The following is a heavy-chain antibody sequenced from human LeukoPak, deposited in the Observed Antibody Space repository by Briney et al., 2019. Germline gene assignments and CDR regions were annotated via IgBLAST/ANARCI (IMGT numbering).Heavy chain of an antibody. CDR1: GFTFSSYA. CDR3: AKEVRTVALFW. D-gene: IGHD4-23*01. J-gene: IGHJ4*02. V-gene: IGHV3-23*01. Sequence: GGSLRLSCVASGFTFSSYAMNWVRQGPGRGLEWVSAISGSGGSTYYADSVKGRFTISRDNSKNTLYLQMNSLRAEDTAVYYCAKEVRTVALFWWGQGTLVTVSS. CDR2: ISGSGGST.